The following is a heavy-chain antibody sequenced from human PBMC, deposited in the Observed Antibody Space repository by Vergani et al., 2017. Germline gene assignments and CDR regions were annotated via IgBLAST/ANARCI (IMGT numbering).Heavy chain of an antibody. CDR3: ARGWGAAAGTLWGY. Sequence: QVQLQESGPGLVKPSETLSLTCAVSGYSISSGYYWGWIRQPPGKGLEWIGSIYHSGSTYYNPSLKSRVTISVDTSKNQFSLKLSSVTAADTAVYYCARGWGAAAGTLWGYWGQGTLVTVSS. J-gene: IGHJ4*02. CDR2: IYHSGST. V-gene: IGHV4-38-2*01. CDR1: GYSISSGYY. D-gene: IGHD6-13*01.